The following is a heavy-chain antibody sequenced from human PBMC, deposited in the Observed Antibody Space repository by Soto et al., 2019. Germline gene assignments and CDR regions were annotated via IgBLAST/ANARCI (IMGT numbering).Heavy chain of an antibody. CDR2: ISGNGADT. J-gene: IGHJ1*01. V-gene: IGHV3-23*01. CDR1: GFTFSSYA. CDR3: ASWVIALGGTGYFRH. D-gene: IGHD6-19*01. Sequence: DVQLLESGGGLVQPGGSVRLSCAASGFTFSSYAMSWVRQAPGKGLEWVSAISGNGADTSYADSVRGRFTISRDNSKNTMFLQMDSLTAEDTAIYYCASWVIALGGTGYFRHWGQGTLVTVSS.